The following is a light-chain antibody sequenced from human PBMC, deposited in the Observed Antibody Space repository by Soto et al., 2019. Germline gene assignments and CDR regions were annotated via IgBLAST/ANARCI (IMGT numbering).Light chain of an antibody. Sequence: EIVLTQSPATLSLSPGERATLSCRASQSVSSYLAWYQQKPGQAPRLLIYDASNRATGIPARFSGDGSGTDFTLTITSLEPEDFAVYYCQQRSSWPLTFGVGTKVEIK. J-gene: IGKJ4*01. CDR3: QQRSSWPLT. CDR1: QSVSSY. CDR2: DAS. V-gene: IGKV3-11*01.